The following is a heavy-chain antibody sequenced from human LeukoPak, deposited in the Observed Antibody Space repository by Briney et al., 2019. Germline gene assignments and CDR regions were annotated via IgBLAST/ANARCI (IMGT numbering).Heavy chain of an antibody. CDR3: ARADRIAVAGSLGDY. V-gene: IGHV4-30-2*01. D-gene: IGHD6-19*01. Sequence: SQTLSLTCTVSGGSISSGDYYWSWIRQPPGKGLEWIGYIYHSGSTYYNPSLKSRVTISVDRSKNQFSLKLSSVTAADTAVYYCARADRIAVAGSLGDYWGQGTLVTVSS. CDR1: GGSISSGDYY. J-gene: IGHJ4*02. CDR2: IYHSGST.